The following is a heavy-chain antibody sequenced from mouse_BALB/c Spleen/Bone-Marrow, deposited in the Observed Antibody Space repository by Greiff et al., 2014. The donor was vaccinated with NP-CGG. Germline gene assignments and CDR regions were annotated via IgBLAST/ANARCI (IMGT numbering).Heavy chain of an antibody. CDR3: ARPITTGIQAWFAY. D-gene: IGHD2-4*01. CDR2: INPSSGYT. J-gene: IGHJ3*01. CDR1: GYTFTSYW. V-gene: IGHV1-7*01. Sequence: QVQLQQSGAELAKPGASVKMSCKASGYTFTSYWMHWVKQRPGQGLEWIGNINPSSGYTEYNQKFKDKATLTADKSSSTAYMQLSSLTSEDSAVDYCARPITTGIQAWFAYWGQGILVTVSA.